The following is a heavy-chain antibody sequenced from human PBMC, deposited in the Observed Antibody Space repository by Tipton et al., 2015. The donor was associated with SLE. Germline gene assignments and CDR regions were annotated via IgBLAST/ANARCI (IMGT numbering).Heavy chain of an antibody. CDR1: GGSFNDYS. Sequence: TLSLTCAVYGGSFNDYSWSWIRQTPGKALEWIGYVHYSGNTNYRSSLRSRVTISADMSNNQLSLTLNSVSAADTASYYCARGSLRTTFARSCNGGWCSSYYFDLWGRGAHVSVSS. CDR3: ARGSLRTTFARSCNGGWCSSYYFDL. CDR2: VHYSGNT. J-gene: IGHJ2*01. V-gene: IGHV4-59*01. D-gene: IGHD2-15*01.